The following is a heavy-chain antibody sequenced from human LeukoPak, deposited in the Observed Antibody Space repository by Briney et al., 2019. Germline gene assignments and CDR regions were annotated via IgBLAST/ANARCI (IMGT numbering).Heavy chain of an antibody. D-gene: IGHD6-13*01. J-gene: IGHJ4*02. CDR1: GGSISSGGYS. Sequence: PSQTLSLTCAVSGGSISSGGYSWSWIRQPPGKGLEWIGYIYHSGSTYYNPSLKSRVTISVDRSKNQFSLKLSSVTAADTAVYYCATHSSSPTEGCWGQGTLVTVSS. CDR2: IYHSGST. CDR3: ATHSSSPTEGC. V-gene: IGHV4-30-2*01.